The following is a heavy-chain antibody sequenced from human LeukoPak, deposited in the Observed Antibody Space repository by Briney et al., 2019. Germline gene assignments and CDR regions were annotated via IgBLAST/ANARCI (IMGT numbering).Heavy chain of an antibody. Sequence: SETLSLTCTVSGGSISSSSYYWGWIRQPPGKGLEWIGSIYYSGSTYYNPSLKSRVTMSVDTSKNQFSLKLSSVTAADTAVYYCARTGPMVRGVNDYWGQGTLVTVSS. J-gene: IGHJ4*02. CDR1: GGSISSSSYY. D-gene: IGHD3-10*01. CDR3: ARTGPMVRGVNDY. V-gene: IGHV4-39*07. CDR2: IYYSGST.